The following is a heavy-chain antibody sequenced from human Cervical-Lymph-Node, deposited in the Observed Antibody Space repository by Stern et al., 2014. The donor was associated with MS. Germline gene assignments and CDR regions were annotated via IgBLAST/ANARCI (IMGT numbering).Heavy chain of an antibody. CDR2: IPYSGGN. CDR1: GGSLSSGDNY. CDR3: ARVPDYGDAFFDY. D-gene: IGHD4-17*01. Sequence: VQLVESGPGLVKPSQTLSLPCNVSGGSLSSGDNYWSWIRQPPGKGPEWIGYIPYSGGNYLTPSLQSRATISNDTSKNQFALKLNSMTAADTAVYYCARVPDYGDAFFDYWGQGILVTVSS. V-gene: IGHV4-30-4*01. J-gene: IGHJ4*02.